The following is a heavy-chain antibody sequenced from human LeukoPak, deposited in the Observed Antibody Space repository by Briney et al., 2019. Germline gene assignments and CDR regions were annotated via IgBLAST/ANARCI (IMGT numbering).Heavy chain of an antibody. CDR1: GGSITNYN. Sequence: SETLSLTCTVSGGSITNYNWNWIRQPLEKGLEWIGHISDSGSTHYNPSLQSRVTISVDTSKNQFSLRLSSVTASDTAVYYCARRRIGDLTIGSDTWFDPWGQGALVTVSS. CDR3: ARRRIGDLTIGSDTWFDP. D-gene: IGHD2-15*01. V-gene: IGHV4-59*08. J-gene: IGHJ5*02. CDR2: ISDSGST.